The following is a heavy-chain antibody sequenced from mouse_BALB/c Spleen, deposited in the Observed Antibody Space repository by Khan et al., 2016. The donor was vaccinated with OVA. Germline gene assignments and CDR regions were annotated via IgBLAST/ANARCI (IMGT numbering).Heavy chain of an antibody. J-gene: IGHJ1*01. CDR1: GFAFSSYD. D-gene: IGHD2-4*01. CDR3: TRHQATMITTSCYFDV. Sequence: EVELVESGGGLVKPGGSPKLSCAASGFAFSSYDLSWVRQTPEKRLEWVAYISSGGFTTYSLDTMEGRFSIFRDNAKDTLYLQMSSLQSADTAMYYGTRHQATMITTSCYFDVWGAGATVTVSS. CDR2: ISSGGFTT. V-gene: IGHV5-12-1*01.